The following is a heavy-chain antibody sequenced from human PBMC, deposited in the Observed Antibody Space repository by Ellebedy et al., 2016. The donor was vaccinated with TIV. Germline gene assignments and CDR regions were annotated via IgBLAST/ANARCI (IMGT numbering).Heavy chain of an antibody. CDR3: ASGSSGFYFDY. CDR2: ISYDGSSK. J-gene: IGHJ4*02. V-gene: IGHV3-30-3*01. CDR1: GFTFSSFA. D-gene: IGHD3-22*01. Sequence: GESLKISXAASGFTFSSFAMHWVRQAPGRGLEWVAVISYDGSSKNYADSVKGRFTASRDNSKNTLYLQMNSLRAEDTAVYYCASGSSGFYFDYWGQGTLVTVSS.